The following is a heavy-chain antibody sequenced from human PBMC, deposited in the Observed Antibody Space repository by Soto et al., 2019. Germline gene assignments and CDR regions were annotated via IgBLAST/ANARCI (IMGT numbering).Heavy chain of an antibody. CDR3: TTFDIVVVPAAIGSYYYYFGMDV. D-gene: IGHD2-2*02. CDR2: IKSKTDGGTT. Sequence: EVQLVESGGGLVKPGGSLRLSCAASGFTFSNAWMNWVRQAPGKGLEWVGRIKSKTDGGTTDYAAPVKGRFTISRDDSKNTRDLQMNSLKNEETAVYYCTTFDIVVVPAAIGSYYYYFGMDVRGQRTTVTVSS. CDR1: GFTFSNAW. J-gene: IGHJ6*02. V-gene: IGHV3-15*07.